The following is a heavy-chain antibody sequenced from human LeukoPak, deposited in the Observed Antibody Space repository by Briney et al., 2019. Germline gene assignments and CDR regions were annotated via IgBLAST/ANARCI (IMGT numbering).Heavy chain of an antibody. J-gene: IGHJ5*02. CDR2: INPNSGGT. V-gene: IGHV1-2*02. D-gene: IGHD4-17*01. Sequence: ASVKVSCKASGYTFTCYYMHWVRQAPGQGLEWMGWINPNSGGTNYAQKFQGRVTMTRDTSISTAYMELSRLRSDDTAVYYCARGRGGTVTTILNWFDPWGQGTLVTVSS. CDR3: ARGRGGTVTTILNWFDP. CDR1: GYTFTCYY.